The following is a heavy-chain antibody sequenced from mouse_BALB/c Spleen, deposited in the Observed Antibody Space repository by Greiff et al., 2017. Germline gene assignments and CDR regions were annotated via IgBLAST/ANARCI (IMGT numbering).Heavy chain of an antibody. V-gene: IGHV5-9-4*01. D-gene: IGHD1-1*01. CDR1: GFTFSSYA. Sequence: EVKLVESGGGLVKPGGSLKLSCAASGFTFSSYAMSWVRQSPEKRLEWVAEISSGGSYTYYPDTVTGRFTISRDNAKNTLYLEMSSLRSEDTAMYYCARLYYGSSPYYFDYWGQGTTLTVSS. CDR2: ISSGGSYT. J-gene: IGHJ2*01. CDR3: ARLYYGSSPYYFDY.